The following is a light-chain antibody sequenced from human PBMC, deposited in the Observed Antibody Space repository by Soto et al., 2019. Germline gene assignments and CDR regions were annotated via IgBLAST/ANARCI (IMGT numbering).Light chain of an antibody. CDR1: QSVSSSC. CDR3: QEYGSSPQT. Sequence: EIVLMQSPGILSLSPGERATLSCRASQSVSSSCLAWYQQKPGQAPRLLIYGAPSRATGTTDSFSGRGSGTGFPLAISRLEPVDFAVYYCQEYGSSPQTFGQGTKLEIK. J-gene: IGKJ2*01. V-gene: IGKV3-20*01. CDR2: GAP.